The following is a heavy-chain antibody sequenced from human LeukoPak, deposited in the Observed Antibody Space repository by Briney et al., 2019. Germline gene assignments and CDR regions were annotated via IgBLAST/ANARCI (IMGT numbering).Heavy chain of an antibody. D-gene: IGHD3-10*02. J-gene: IGHJ6*04. CDR3: AELGITMIGVV. Sequence: GGSLRLSCAASGFTFSSYEMNWVRQAPGKGLEWVSYISSSGSTIYYADSVKGRFTISRDNAKHSLYLQMNSLRAEDTAVYYCAELGITMIGVVWGKGATVTISS. CDR2: ISSSGSTI. V-gene: IGHV3-48*03. CDR1: GFTFSSYE.